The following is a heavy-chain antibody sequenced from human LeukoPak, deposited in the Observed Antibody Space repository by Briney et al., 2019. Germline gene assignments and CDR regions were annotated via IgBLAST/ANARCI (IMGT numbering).Heavy chain of an antibody. V-gene: IGHV1-8*02. D-gene: IGHD3-10*01. CDR1: GYTFTGYY. J-gene: IGHJ5*02. CDR2: MNPNSGNT. Sequence: ASVKVSCKASGYTFTGYYMHWVRQAPGQGLEWMGWMNPNSGNTGYAQKFQGRVTMTRNTPISTAYMELSSLRSEDTAVYYCARIVGSGSSLPWGQGTLVTVSS. CDR3: ARIVGSGSSLP.